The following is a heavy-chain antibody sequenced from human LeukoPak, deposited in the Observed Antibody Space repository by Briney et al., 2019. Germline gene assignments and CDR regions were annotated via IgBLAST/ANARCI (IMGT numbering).Heavy chain of an antibody. J-gene: IGHJ5*02. Sequence: SQTLSLTCTVSGGSISSGGYYWSWIRQHPGKGLEWIGYIYYSGSTYYNPSLKSRVTISVDTSKNQFSLKLSSVTAADTAVYYCARGVPTAIAAAGTGWFDPWGQGTLVTVSS. CDR3: ARGVPTAIAAAGTGWFDP. CDR1: GGSISSGGYY. D-gene: IGHD6-13*01. CDR2: IYYSGST. V-gene: IGHV4-31*03.